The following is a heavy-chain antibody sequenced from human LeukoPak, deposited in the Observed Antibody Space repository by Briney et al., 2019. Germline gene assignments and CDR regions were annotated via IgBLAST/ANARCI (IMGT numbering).Heavy chain of an antibody. J-gene: IGHJ4*02. CDR1: GASISSYY. CDR2: LYISGST. D-gene: IGHD1-26*01. CDR3: ARNRNENYYDGDFDY. Sequence: SETLSLTCSVAGASISSYYWSWIRQPAGKGLEWIGRLYISGSTSYNPSLKSRVTISEDTSKNQFSLKLSSVTTADTAVYYCARNRNENYYDGDFDYWGQGTLVTVSS. V-gene: IGHV4-4*07.